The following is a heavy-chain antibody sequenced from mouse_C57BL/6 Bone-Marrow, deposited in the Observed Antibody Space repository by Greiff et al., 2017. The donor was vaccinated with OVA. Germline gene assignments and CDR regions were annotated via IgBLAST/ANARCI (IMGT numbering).Heavy chain of an antibody. Sequence: QVQLQQPGAELVKPGASVKLSCKASGYTFTSYWMHWVKQRPGQGLEWIGMIHPNSGSTNYNEKFKSQATLTVDKSSSTAYMQLSSLTSEDSAVYYCASFYGSSFYFDYWGQGTTLTVSS. D-gene: IGHD1-1*01. CDR3: ASFYGSSFYFDY. CDR2: IHPNSGST. CDR1: GYTFTSYW. J-gene: IGHJ2*01. V-gene: IGHV1-64*01.